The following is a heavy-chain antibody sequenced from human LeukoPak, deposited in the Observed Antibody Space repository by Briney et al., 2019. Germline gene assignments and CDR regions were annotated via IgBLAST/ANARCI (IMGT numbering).Heavy chain of an antibody. Sequence: SETLSLTCTVSGGSISSYYWSWIRQPPGKGLEWIGYIYYSGSTNYNPSLKSRVTISVDTSKNQFSLKLSSVTAADTAVYYCARYGGEVTTPEYYFDYWGQGTLVTVSS. V-gene: IGHV4-59*08. J-gene: IGHJ4*02. CDR1: GGSISSYY. CDR3: ARYGGEVTTPEYYFDY. D-gene: IGHD4-11*01. CDR2: IYYSGST.